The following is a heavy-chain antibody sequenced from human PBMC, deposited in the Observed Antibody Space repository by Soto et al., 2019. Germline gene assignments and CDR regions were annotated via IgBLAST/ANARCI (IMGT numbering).Heavy chain of an antibody. CDR1: GFLVNNNY. D-gene: IGHD2-15*01. CDR3: ARDAVGYCSGGSWSDAFDI. J-gene: IGHJ3*02. V-gene: IGHV3-66*01. Sequence: EVQLVESGGDLVQPGGSLRLSCAASGFLVNNNYMSWVRQAPGKGLEWVSVIYSGDSTYYADSVKRRFTISRDSSNNTLDLKMNSLKVEDTAVYYCARDAVGYCSGGSWSDAFDIWGRGTLVIVSS. CDR2: IYSGDST.